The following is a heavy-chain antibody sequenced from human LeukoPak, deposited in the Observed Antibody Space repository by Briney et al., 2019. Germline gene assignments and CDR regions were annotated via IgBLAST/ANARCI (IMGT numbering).Heavy chain of an antibody. J-gene: IGHJ5*02. Sequence: SVKVSCKASGGTFSSYAISWVRQAPGQGLEWMGGIIPIFGTANYSQKFQGRVTITADESTSTAYMELSSLRSEDTAVYYCARYDYYGSGSYSFDPWGQGTLVTVSS. CDR2: IIPIFGTA. D-gene: IGHD3-10*01. CDR3: ARYDYYGSGSYSFDP. V-gene: IGHV1-69*01. CDR1: GGTFSSYA.